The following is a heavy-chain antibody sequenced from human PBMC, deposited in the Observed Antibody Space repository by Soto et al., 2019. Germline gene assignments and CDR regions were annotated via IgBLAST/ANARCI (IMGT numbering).Heavy chain of an antibody. J-gene: IGHJ4*02. Sequence: GGSLRLSCAASGFTFSSYGMHWVRQAPGKGLEWVAVISYDGSNKYYADSVKGRFTISRDNSKNTLYLQMNSLRAEDTAVYYCAKDITMIVDWGQGTLVTVSS. CDR3: AKDITMIVD. D-gene: IGHD3-22*01. CDR2: ISYDGSNK. V-gene: IGHV3-30*18. CDR1: GFTFSSYG.